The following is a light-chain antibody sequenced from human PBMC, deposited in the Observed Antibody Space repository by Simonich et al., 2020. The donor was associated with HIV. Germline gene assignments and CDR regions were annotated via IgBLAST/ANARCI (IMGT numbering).Light chain of an antibody. J-gene: IGLJ2*01. CDR3: QSADSSGTYEV. CDR1: ALPKQY. V-gene: IGLV3-25*03. CDR2: KDS. Sequence: SYELTQPPSVSVSPGQTSRITSSGDALPKQYAYWYQQKPGQAPVGVIYKDSERPSGIPERFAGSTSGTTVTLTISGVQAEDEADYYCQSADSSGTYEVFGGGTKLTVL.